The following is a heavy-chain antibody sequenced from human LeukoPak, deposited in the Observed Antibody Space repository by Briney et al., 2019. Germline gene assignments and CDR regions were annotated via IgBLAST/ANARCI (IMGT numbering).Heavy chain of an antibody. V-gene: IGHV3-15*01. Sequence: PGGSLRLSCAASGFTFSNAWMSWVRQAPGKGLEWVGRIKSKTDGGTTDYAAPVKGRFTISRDDSKNTLYLQMNSLKTEDTAVYYCTRLYYDSSGYFGYWGQGTLVTVSS. J-gene: IGHJ4*02. CDR2: IKSKTDGGTT. CDR1: GFTFSNAW. CDR3: TRLYYDSSGYFGY. D-gene: IGHD3-22*01.